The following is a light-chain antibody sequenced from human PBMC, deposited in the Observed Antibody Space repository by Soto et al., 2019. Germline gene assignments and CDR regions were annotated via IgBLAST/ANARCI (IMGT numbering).Light chain of an antibody. CDR2: GAS. Sequence: VMTQSPATLSVSPGDSATLSCRASQSVSSNLAWYQQKPGQAPILLIYGASTRATGNPARSSGSGSGTEFTLTISSLQSEDFAVYYCHQYGSSPWTVGQGTRWIS. V-gene: IGKV3-15*01. CDR1: QSVSSN. CDR3: HQYGSSPWT. J-gene: IGKJ1*01.